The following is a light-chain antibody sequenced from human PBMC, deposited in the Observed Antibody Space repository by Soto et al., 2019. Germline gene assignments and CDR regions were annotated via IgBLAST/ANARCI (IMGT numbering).Light chain of an antibody. CDR1: SSDVGGYNY. CDR2: DVS. V-gene: IGLV2-8*01. Sequence: QSVLTQPPSASGSPGQSVTISCTGSSSDVGGYNYVSWYQHHPGKAPKLMIYDVSERPSGVPDRFSGSRSGNTASLTVSGLQVEDEADYYCSSYAGSYPVVFGGGTQLTVL. CDR3: SSYAGSYPVV. J-gene: IGLJ2*01.